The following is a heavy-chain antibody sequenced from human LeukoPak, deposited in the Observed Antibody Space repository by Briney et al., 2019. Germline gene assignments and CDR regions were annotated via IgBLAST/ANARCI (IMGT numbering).Heavy chain of an antibody. CDR3: ARRVYDILTGYYFRFDP. D-gene: IGHD3-9*01. CDR2: LYYSGST. J-gene: IGHJ5*02. Sequence: PSETLSLTCTVSGGSISSSSYYWGWIRQPPGKGLEWIGSLYYSGSTYYNPSLKSRVTISVDTSKNQFSLKLSSVTAADTAVYYCARRVYDILTGYYFRFDPWGQGTLVTVSS. V-gene: IGHV4-39*01. CDR1: GGSISSSSYY.